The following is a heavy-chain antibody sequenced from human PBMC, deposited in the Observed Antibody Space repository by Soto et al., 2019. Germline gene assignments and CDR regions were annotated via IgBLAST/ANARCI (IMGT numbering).Heavy chain of an antibody. CDR1: GFTLRSYW. J-gene: IGHJ4*02. V-gene: IGHV3-74*01. D-gene: IGHD5-12*01. Sequence: EVQLVESGGGLVQPGGCLRLSCAASGFTLRSYWMHWVRQVSGKGLVWVSRISGDGNITTYADSVKGRFTISRDNANNTLYLQMSSLRVEDTALYYCVREVATKGRSFDYWGQGTLVTVSS. CDR2: ISGDGNIT. CDR3: VREVATKGRSFDY.